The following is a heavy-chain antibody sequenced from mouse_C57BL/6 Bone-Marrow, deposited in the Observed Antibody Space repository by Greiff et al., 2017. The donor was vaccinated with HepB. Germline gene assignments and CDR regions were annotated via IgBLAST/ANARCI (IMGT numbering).Heavy chain of an antibody. CDR3: ARDNYYGSSSYAMDY. J-gene: IGHJ4*01. D-gene: IGHD1-1*01. Sequence: VKLVESGAELARPGASVKLSCKASGYTFTSYGISWVKQRTGQGLEWIGEIYPRSGNTYYNEKFKGKATLTADKSSSTAYMELRSLTSEDSAVYFCARDNYYGSSSYAMDYWGQGTSVTVSS. CDR1: GYTFTSYG. CDR2: IYPRSGNT. V-gene: IGHV1-81*01.